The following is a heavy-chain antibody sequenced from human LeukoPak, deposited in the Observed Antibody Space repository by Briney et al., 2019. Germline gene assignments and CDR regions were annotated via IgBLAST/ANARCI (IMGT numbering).Heavy chain of an antibody. Sequence: SETLSLTCTVSGGSISSTTYYWGWIRQPPGKGLEWIGEINHSGSTNYNPSLKSRVTISVDTSKNQFSLKLSSVTAADTAVYYCARGSPSRDSSSGNWFDPWGQGTLVTVSS. V-gene: IGHV4-39*07. CDR2: INHSGST. D-gene: IGHD6-6*01. CDR3: ARGSPSRDSSSGNWFDP. CDR1: GGSISSTTYY. J-gene: IGHJ5*02.